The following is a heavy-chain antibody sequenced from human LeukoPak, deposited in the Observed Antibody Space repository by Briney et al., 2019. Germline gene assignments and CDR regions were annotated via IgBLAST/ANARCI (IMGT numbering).Heavy chain of an antibody. V-gene: IGHV3-23*01. CDR2: ISGSGGST. CDR1: GFTFSSYA. J-gene: IGHJ4*02. Sequence: GGSLRLSCAASGFTFSSYAMSWVRQAPGKGLEWVSAISGSGGSTYYADSVKGRFTISRDNSKNTLYLQMNSLRAEDTAVYYCAKVCYDSSGSYYFDYWGQGTLVTVSS. D-gene: IGHD3-22*01. CDR3: AKVCYDSSGSYYFDY.